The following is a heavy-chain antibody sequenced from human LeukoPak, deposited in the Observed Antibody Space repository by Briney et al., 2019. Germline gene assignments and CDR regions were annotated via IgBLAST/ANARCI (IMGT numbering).Heavy chain of an antibody. V-gene: IGHV3-23*01. CDR3: AKSRHYYDSSGYGD. CDR1: GFTFSSYA. D-gene: IGHD3-22*01. J-gene: IGHJ4*02. CDR2: ISGSGGST. Sequence: GGSLRLSCAASGFTFSSYAMSWVRQAPGKGLEWVSAISGSGGSTYYADSVKGRFTISRDNSKNTLYPQMNSLRAEDTAVYYCAKSRHYYDSSGYGDWGQGTLVTVSS.